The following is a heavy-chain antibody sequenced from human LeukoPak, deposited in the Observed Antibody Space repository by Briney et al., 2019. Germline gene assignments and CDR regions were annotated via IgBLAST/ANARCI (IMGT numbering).Heavy chain of an antibody. CDR2: ISYDGSNK. V-gene: IGHV3-30-3*01. D-gene: IGHD2-2*02. CDR1: GFTLSSYA. Sequence: GGSLRLSCAASGFTLSSYAMHWVRQAPGKGLEWVAVISYDGSNKYYADSVKGRFTISRDNSKNTLYLQMNSLRAEDTAVYYCARAPRGVVVPAAIGFWGQGTLVTVSS. J-gene: IGHJ4*02. CDR3: ARAPRGVVVPAAIGF.